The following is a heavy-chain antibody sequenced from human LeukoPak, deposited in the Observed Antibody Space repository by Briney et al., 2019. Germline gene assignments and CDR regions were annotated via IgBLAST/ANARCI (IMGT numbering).Heavy chain of an antibody. CDR1: GCTFTSYG. CDR2: ISAYNGNT. CDR3: ARDSANDYGDYFDY. Sequence: ASVKVSCKASGCTFTSYGISWVRQAPGQGLEWMGWISAYNGNTNYAQKLQGRVTMTTDTSTSTAYMELRSLRSDDTAVYYCARDSANDYGDYFDYWGQGTLVTVSS. D-gene: IGHD4-17*01. V-gene: IGHV1-18*01. J-gene: IGHJ4*02.